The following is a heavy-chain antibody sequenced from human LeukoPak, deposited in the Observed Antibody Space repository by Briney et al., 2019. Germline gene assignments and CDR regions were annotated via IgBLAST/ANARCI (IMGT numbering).Heavy chain of an antibody. Sequence: GGSLRLSCAASGFTFNNYNMNWVRQAPGKGLEWVAYISSHSSTIYYTDSVKGRFTISRDNAKNSLYLQMNSLRVEDTAVYYCAKGWLQLSLDYWGQGTLVTVSS. J-gene: IGHJ4*02. D-gene: IGHD5-24*01. CDR2: ISSHSSTI. CDR1: GFTFNNYN. CDR3: AKGWLQLSLDY. V-gene: IGHV3-48*01.